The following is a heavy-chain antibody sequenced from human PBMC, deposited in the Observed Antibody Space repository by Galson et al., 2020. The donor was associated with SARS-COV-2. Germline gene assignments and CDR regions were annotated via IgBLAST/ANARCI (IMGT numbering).Heavy chain of an antibody. Sequence: GESLKISCAASGFTFSSYEMNWVRQAPGKGLEWVSYMSSSGSTTYYADSVKGRLTMSRDSAKNLVYLQMNSLRDEETAVYYCARGLFWSDYDAGEASGPHFERWGQGSLVAVSS. J-gene: IGHJ5*02. CDR3: ARGLFWSDYDAGEASGPHFER. CDR2: MSSSGSTT. V-gene: IGHV3-48*03. CDR1: GFTFSSYE. D-gene: IGHD3-3*01.